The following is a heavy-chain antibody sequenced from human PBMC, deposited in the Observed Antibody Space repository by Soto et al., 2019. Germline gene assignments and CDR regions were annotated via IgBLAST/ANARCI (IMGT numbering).Heavy chain of an antibody. CDR1: DDSINSDKYY. J-gene: IGHJ4*02. CDR3: AREIDYGDSIAY. Sequence: SETLSLTCSVADDSINSDKYYWGWIRQPPGKGLEWIGSVYYSGNANDNPSLKSRVTISVDTSKNQFSLKLSSVTAADMAVYYCAREIDYGDSIAYWGQGTLVTVSS. CDR2: VYYSGNA. V-gene: IGHV4-39*07. D-gene: IGHD4-17*01.